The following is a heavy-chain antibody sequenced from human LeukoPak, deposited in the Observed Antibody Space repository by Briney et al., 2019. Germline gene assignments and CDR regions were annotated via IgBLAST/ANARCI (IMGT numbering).Heavy chain of an antibody. CDR2: IYYSGST. J-gene: IGHJ4*02. D-gene: IGHD6-19*01. CDR3: ASSQWLAYYFDY. Sequence: ASETLSLTCTVSGGSVSSGSYYWSWIRQPPGKRLEWIGYIYYSGSTNYNPSLKSRVTISVDTSKNQFSLKLSSVTAADTAVYYCASSQWLAYYFDYWGQGTLVTVSS. CDR1: GGSVSSGSYY. V-gene: IGHV4-61*01.